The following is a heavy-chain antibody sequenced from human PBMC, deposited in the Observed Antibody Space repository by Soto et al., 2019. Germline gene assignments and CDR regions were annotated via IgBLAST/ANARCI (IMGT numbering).Heavy chain of an antibody. CDR2: ISVYTGDT. CDR3: ARTGPYYNDTTGYYPFIFDY. Sequence: QVQLVQSGAELRKPGASVRVSCQASGYTFTSFGISWVRQARGQGLEWLGWISVYTGDTEFPQSLQGRVTLTTDTSTSTAYLELRSLRSDDSAVYYCARTGPYYNDTTGYYPFIFDYWGQGSRVTVSS. V-gene: IGHV1-18*04. CDR1: GYTFTSFG. D-gene: IGHD3-22*01. J-gene: IGHJ4*02.